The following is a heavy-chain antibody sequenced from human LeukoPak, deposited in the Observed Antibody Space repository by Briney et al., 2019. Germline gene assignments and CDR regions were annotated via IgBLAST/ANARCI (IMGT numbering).Heavy chain of an antibody. CDR2: ISGSGGSA. J-gene: IGHJ3*02. V-gene: IGHV3-23*01. CDR3: AKGRTYLDAFDI. CDR1: GFTFSSYA. Sequence: GGSLRLSCAASGFTFSSYAMSWVRQAPGKGLEWVSAISGSGGSAYYADSVKGRFTISGDNSKNTLYLQMSSLRAEDTAVYYCAKGRTYLDAFDIWGQGTMVTVSS.